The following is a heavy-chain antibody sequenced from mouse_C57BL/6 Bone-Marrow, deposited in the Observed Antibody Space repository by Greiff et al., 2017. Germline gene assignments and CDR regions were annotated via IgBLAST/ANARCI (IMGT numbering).Heavy chain of an antibody. CDR2: ISYDGSN. Sequence: EVQLVESGPGLVKPSQSLSLSCSVTGYSITSGYYWNWIRQFPGNKLEWMGYISYDGSNNYNPSLKNRISITRETSKNQFFLKLNSVTTEDTATYYCARDSSGYGFAYWGQGTLVTVSA. CDR1: GYSITSGYY. CDR3: ARDSSGYGFAY. D-gene: IGHD3-2*02. J-gene: IGHJ3*01. V-gene: IGHV3-6*01.